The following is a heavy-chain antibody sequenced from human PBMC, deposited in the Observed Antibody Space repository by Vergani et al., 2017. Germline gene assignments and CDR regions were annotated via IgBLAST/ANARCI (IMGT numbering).Heavy chain of an antibody. V-gene: IGHV1-69*02. CDR3: ARHNSESSWYVGYNWFDP. D-gene: IGHD6-13*01. CDR1: GGTFSSYT. Sequence: QVQLVQSGAEVKKPGSSVKVSCKASGGTFSSYTISWVRQAPGQGLEWMGRIIPILGIANYAQKFQGRVTITADKSTSTAYMELSRLRSDDTAVYYCARHNSESSWYVGYNWFDPWGQGTLVIVSS. J-gene: IGHJ5*02. CDR2: IIPILGIA.